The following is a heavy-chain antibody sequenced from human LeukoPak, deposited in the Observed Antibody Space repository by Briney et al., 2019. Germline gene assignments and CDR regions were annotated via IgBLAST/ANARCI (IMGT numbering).Heavy chain of an antibody. CDR1: KFTFSDYY. CDR3: ATVPYGPN. D-gene: IGHD2-8*01. J-gene: IGHJ4*02. V-gene: IGHV3-53*01. CDR2: IYSGGST. Sequence: GGSLRLSCAASKFTFSDYYMNWIRQAPGKGREWVSLIYSGGSTYYADSVKGRFTISRDNSKNTLYLQMNSLRAEDTAVYYCATVPYGPNWGQGTLVTVSS.